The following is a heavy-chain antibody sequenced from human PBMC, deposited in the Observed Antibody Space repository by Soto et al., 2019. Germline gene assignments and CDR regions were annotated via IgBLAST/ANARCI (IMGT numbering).Heavy chain of an antibody. D-gene: IGHD6-6*01. V-gene: IGHV1-18*01. J-gene: IGHJ5*02. CDR2: ISAYNGNT. Sequence: QVQVVQPGTEVKKPGASVKVSCKASGYTFTNYGISWVRQAPGQGLEWMGWISAYNGNTNYAQIFQGRVTLTTDTSTTTAYMELVSLRSDDTAVYYCARGDSSSGLDPWGQGTLVTVSS. CDR3: ARGDSSSGLDP. CDR1: GYTFTNYG.